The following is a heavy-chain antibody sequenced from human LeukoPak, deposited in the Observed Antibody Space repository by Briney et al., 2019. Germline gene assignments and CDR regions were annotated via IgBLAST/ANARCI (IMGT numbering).Heavy chain of an antibody. Sequence: PSETLSLTCAVYGGSFSGYYWSWIRQPPGKGLEWIGEINQSGSTNYNPSFKSRVTISVDTSKNQFSLKLSSVTAEDTAVYYCARGDPKRLRYNWHDFRIGYSWFDPWGQGTLVTVSS. J-gene: IGHJ5*02. V-gene: IGHV4-34*01. D-gene: IGHD1-1*01. CDR3: ARGDPKRLRYNWHDFRIGYSWFDP. CDR2: INQSGST. CDR1: GGSFSGYY.